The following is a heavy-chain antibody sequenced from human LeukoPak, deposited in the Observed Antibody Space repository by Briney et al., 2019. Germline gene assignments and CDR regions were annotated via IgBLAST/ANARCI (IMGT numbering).Heavy chain of an antibody. Sequence: PGGSLRLSCAASGFNFSDFYMNWIRQAPGKGLEWRSSISLSGSTITYAASVKGRVTVSRDNAKSSVFLQMRSLRADDTAVYYCAREASCSSTTCYFDSWGQGTLVTVSS. CDR2: ISLSGSTI. CDR1: GFNFSDFY. D-gene: IGHD2-2*01. CDR3: AREASCSSTTCYFDS. J-gene: IGHJ4*02. V-gene: IGHV3-11*01.